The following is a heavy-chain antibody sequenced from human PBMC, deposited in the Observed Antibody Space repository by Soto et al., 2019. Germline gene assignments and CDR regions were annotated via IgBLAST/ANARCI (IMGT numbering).Heavy chain of an antibody. D-gene: IGHD3-3*01. V-gene: IGHV1-69*01. CDR3: ARDFVRGNSFGSEAFDI. CDR1: GGTFSNAA. J-gene: IGHJ3*02. CDR2: VIPIYNTA. Sequence: QLQLVQSGAEVKKPGSSVKVSCKASGGTFSNAAISWVRQAPGQGLQWLGGVIPIYNTALYKQNFQGRVTITAYESTNTAYMELTGLTSDDTGMYFCARDFVRGNSFGSEAFDIWGQGTMIIVSS.